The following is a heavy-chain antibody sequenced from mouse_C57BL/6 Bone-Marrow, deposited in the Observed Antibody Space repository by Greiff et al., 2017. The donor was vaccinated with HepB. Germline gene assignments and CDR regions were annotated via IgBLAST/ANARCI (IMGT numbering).Heavy chain of an antibody. D-gene: IGHD1-1*01. Sequence: QVQLQQPGAELVKPGASVKMSCKASGYTFTSYWITWVKQRPGQGLEWIGDIYPGSGSTNYNEKFKSKATLTVDPSSSTAYMQLSSLTSEDSAVYYCARKGTTVVAPYFDYWGQGTTLTVSS. CDR3: ARKGTTVVAPYFDY. J-gene: IGHJ2*01. CDR1: GYTFTSYW. V-gene: IGHV1-55*01. CDR2: IYPGSGST.